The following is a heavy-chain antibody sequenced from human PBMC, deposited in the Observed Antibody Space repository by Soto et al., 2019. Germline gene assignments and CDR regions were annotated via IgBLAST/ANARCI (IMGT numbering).Heavy chain of an antibody. CDR3: AKVYCSGGSCYDYYYYYMDV. Sequence: GGSLRLSCAASGFTFSSYAMSWVRQAPGKGLEWVSAISGSGGSTYYADSVKGRFTISRDNSKNTLYLQMNSLRAEDTAVYYCAKVYCSGGSCYDYYYYYMDVWGKGTTVTVSS. CDR2: ISGSGGST. J-gene: IGHJ6*03. CDR1: GFTFSSYA. V-gene: IGHV3-23*01. D-gene: IGHD2-15*01.